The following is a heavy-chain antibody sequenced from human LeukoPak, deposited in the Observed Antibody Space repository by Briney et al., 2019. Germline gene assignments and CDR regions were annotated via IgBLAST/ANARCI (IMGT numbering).Heavy chain of an antibody. CDR3: AGDGTGVLPGDAFDI. V-gene: IGHV3-48*04. D-gene: IGHD1-1*01. CDR2: INLDGNNI. CDR1: GFTFGTHS. Sequence: GGSLRLSCAASGFTFGTHSMSSARQAPGKGLEWVSYINLDGNNIYYGESVKGRFNISRDNAKNSLYLQIHTLRAEDTAVYYCAGDGTGVLPGDAFDIWSQGTMVTVSS. J-gene: IGHJ3*02.